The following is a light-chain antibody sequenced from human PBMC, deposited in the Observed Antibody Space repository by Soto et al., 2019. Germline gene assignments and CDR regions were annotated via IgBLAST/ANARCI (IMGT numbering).Light chain of an antibody. CDR1: EPITDF. J-gene: IGKJ4*01. V-gene: IGKV1-39*01. CDR2: SAS. Sequence: DIQMTQSPPSLSASLGDSVTITCRASEPITDFLNWYQLKPGKAPRLLIYSASNVQPGVPSRFSGNGYGTDFTLTLSGLQHEDSATYYCQQTFSPFVTFGAGTKVEV. CDR3: QQTFSPFVT.